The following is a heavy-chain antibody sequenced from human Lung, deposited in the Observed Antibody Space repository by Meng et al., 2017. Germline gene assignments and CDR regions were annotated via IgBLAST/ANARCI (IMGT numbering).Heavy chain of an antibody. Sequence: SETLSLTCVVSGGSFSDYYWSWIRQPPGKGLEWIGEINHSGSTNYNPSLESRATISVDTSQNNLSLKLSSVTAADSAVYYCARGPTTMAHDFDYWGQGTLITDSS. V-gene: IGHV4-34*01. CDR2: INHSGST. CDR1: GGSFSDYY. CDR3: ARGPTTMAHDFDY. D-gene: IGHD4-11*01. J-gene: IGHJ4*02.